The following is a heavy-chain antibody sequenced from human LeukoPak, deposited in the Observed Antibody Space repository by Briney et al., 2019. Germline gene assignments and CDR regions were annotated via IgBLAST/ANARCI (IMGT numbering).Heavy chain of an antibody. D-gene: IGHD4-11*01. Sequence: PGGSLRLSCAASGFTFSGSAMHWVRQASGKGLEWVGRIRSKANSYATAYAASVKGRFTISRDDSKNTAYLQMNSLKTEDTAVYYCTRHTVTTYPPQFSPKDGGYYYYYYYMDVWGKGTTVTVSS. J-gene: IGHJ6*03. CDR2: IRSKANSYAT. CDR1: GFTFSGSA. V-gene: IGHV3-73*01. CDR3: TRHTVTTYPPQFSPKDGGYYYYYYYMDV.